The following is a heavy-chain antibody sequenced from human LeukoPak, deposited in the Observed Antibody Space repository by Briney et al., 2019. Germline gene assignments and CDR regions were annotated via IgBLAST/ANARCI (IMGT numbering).Heavy chain of an antibody. J-gene: IGHJ3*02. D-gene: IGHD1-26*01. V-gene: IGHV1-8*01. Sequence: ASVKVSCKASGYTFTSYDINWVRQATGQGLEWMGWMNPNSGNTGYAQKLQGRVTMTTDTSTSTAYMELRSLRSDDTAVYYCARGPRSSSGSYLHAFDIWGQGTMVTVSS. CDR2: MNPNSGNT. CDR3: ARGPRSSSGSYLHAFDI. CDR1: GYTFTSYD.